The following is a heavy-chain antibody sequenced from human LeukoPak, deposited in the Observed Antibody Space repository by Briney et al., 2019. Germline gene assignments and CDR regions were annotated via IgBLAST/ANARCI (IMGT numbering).Heavy chain of an antibody. V-gene: IGHV6-1*01. D-gene: IGHD5-12*01. CDR3: ARMVGSGYDYSDFYWYFDL. J-gene: IGHJ2*01. CDR2: TYYRSKLYN. CDR1: GDSLSSNSAA. Sequence: SQTLSLTCALSGDSLSSNSAAWHWVRQSPSRGLEWLVRTYYRSKLYNDYAVSVKSRITINPDTSKNQFSLQLNSVTPEDTAVYYCARMVGSGYDYSDFYWYFDLWGRGTLVTVSS.